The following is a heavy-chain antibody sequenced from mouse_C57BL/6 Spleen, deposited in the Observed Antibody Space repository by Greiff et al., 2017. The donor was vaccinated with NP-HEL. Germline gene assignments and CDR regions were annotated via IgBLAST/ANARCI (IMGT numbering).Heavy chain of an antibody. V-gene: IGHV1-59*01. Sequence: QVQLKQPGAELVRPGTSVKLSCKASGYTFTSYWMHWVKQRPGQGLEWIGVIDPSDSYTNYNQKFKGKATLTVDTSSSTAYMQLSSLTSEDSAVYYCAKGVVAEDYYAMDYWGQGTSVTVSS. CDR3: AKGVVAEDYYAMDY. D-gene: IGHD1-1*01. CDR1: GYTFTSYW. J-gene: IGHJ4*01. CDR2: IDPSDSYT.